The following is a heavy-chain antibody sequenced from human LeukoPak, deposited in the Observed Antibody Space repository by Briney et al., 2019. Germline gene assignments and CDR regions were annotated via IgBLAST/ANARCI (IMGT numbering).Heavy chain of an antibody. CDR1: GFTFSSYG. J-gene: IGHJ4*02. Sequence: PGRSLRLSCAASGFTFSSYGMHWVRQAPGKGLEWVAVISYDGSNKYYADSVQGRFTISRDNSKNTLYLQMNSLRAEDTAVYYCAKEALYSSIDYWGQGTLVTVSS. CDR2: ISYDGSNK. CDR3: AKEALYSSIDY. V-gene: IGHV3-30*18. D-gene: IGHD2-2*01.